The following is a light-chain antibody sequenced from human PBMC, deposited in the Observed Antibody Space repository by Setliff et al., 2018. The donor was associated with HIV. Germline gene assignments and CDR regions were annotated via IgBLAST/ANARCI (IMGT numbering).Light chain of an antibody. CDR1: SSDIGRYNL. Sequence: QSALTQPASVSGSPGQSITISYTGTSSDIGRYNLVSWYQQYPGKAPKLMIYQATKRPSGVSNRFSGSKSGNTASLTISGLQAEDEADYYCCSNTGSNTYVFGSGTKVTVL. CDR2: QAT. V-gene: IGLV2-23*01. CDR3: CSNTGSNTYV. J-gene: IGLJ1*01.